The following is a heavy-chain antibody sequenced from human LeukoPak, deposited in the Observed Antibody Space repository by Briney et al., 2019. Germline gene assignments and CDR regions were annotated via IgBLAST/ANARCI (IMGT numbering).Heavy chain of an antibody. CDR1: GFTFSAYD. V-gene: IGHV3-23*01. J-gene: IGHJ4*02. Sequence: PGGSLRLSCAASGFTFSAYDMSWVRQAPGKGLEWVSAIGGSGGTTYYADSVKGRFTISRDNSKNTLYLQMNSLRADDTAIYFCAAETPYYYDSGSSAMDVWGQGTLVTVSS. CDR3: AAETPYYYDSGSSAMDV. D-gene: IGHD3-10*01. CDR2: IGGSGGTT.